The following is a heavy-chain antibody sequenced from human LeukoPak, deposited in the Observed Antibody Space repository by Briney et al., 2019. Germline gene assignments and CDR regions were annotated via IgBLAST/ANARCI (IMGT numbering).Heavy chain of an antibody. CDR3: SRVACSSTTCYLAY. Sequence: GGSLRLSCAASGFTFSNYEMNWVRQAPGKGLEWVSYISSSGSSINYADSVKGRFTTSRDNAENSLSLQMTSLRDEDTAVYYCSRVACSSTTCYLAYWGQGTLVTVSS. V-gene: IGHV3-48*03. CDR2: ISSSGSSI. CDR1: GFTFSNYE. D-gene: IGHD2-2*01. J-gene: IGHJ4*02.